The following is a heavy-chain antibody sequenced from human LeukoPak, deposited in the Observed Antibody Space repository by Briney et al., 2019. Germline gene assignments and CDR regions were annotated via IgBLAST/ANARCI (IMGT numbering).Heavy chain of an antibody. CDR2: INWNSDSI. CDR3: VTNGGGDSGYGNFDY. Sequence: GGSLRLSCAASGFTFDDYAMHWVRQVPGKGLEWVSGINWNSDSIGYAVRGRFTISRDNAKNSLYLQMNSLRVEDTALYYCVTNGGGDSGYGNFDYWGRGTLVTVSS. D-gene: IGHD5-12*01. CDR1: GFTFDDYA. V-gene: IGHV3-9*01. J-gene: IGHJ4*02.